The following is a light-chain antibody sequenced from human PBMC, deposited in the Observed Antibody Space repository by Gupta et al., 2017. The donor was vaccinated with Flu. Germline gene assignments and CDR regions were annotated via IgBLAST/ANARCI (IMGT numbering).Light chain of an antibody. CDR1: NIESKS. J-gene: IGLJ2*01. CDR2: NDS. V-gene: IGLV3-9*01. Sequence: ALGQTARITCGGNNIESKSVPWYQQRAGRAPGLVIYNDSNRPSGSPERFYGSNSGKTAKLNISRAQVGDDAYYYCPVWASSPVVFGGGNKLTGL. CDR3: PVWASSPVV.